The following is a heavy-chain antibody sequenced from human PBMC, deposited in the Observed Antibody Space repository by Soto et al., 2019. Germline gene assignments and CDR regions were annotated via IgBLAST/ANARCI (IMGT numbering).Heavy chain of an antibody. CDR3: AKQQGPGTPYYYAMEV. V-gene: IGHV3-23*01. CDR1: GFTFSSYA. Sequence: GGSLRLSCAASGFTFSSYAMTWVRQAPGKGLEWVSTLSGSGGSTYYAASVKGRFTISRDNSKDTLYLEMNSLRGEDTAVYFCAKQQGPGTPYYYAMEVWGQGTAVTVSS. J-gene: IGHJ6*02. CDR2: LSGSGGST. D-gene: IGHD1-1*01.